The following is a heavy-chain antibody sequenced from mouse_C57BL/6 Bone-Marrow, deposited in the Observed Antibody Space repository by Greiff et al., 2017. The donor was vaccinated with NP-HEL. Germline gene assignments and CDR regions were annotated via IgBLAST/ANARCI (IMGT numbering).Heavy chain of an antibody. CDR2: IWTGGGT. CDR3: ARNLLYITTVVFDY. J-gene: IGHJ2*01. CDR1: GFSLTSYA. D-gene: IGHD1-1*01. V-gene: IGHV2-9-1*01. Sequence: VQRVESGPGLVAPSQSLSITCTVSGFSLTSYAISWVRQPPGKGLEWLGVIWTGGGTNYNSALKSRLSISKDNSKSQVFLKMNSLQTDDTARYYCARNLLYITTVVFDYWGQGTTLTVSS.